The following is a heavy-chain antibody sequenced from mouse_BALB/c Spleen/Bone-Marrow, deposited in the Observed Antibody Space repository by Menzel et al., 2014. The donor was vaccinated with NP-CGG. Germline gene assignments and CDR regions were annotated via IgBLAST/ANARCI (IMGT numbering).Heavy chain of an antibody. CDR3: ARDGYGSSD. J-gene: IGHJ3*01. Sequence: EVQRGESGGVLVKPGASLKLSCAASGFTFSTYAMSWVRQAPEKRLEWVAGISSGGSYTYYPDTVTGRFTIARDNAKNTLYLEMSSLRSEDTAMYYCARDGYGSSDWGQGTLVTVSA. CDR1: GFTFSTYA. CDR2: ISSGGSYT. D-gene: IGHD1-1*01. V-gene: IGHV5-9-4*01.